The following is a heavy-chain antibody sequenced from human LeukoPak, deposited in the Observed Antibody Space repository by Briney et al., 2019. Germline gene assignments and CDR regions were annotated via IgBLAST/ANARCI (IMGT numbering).Heavy chain of an antibody. V-gene: IGHV3-21*01. Sequence: PGGSLQLSCAASGFTLSSYSMHWVRQAPGKGLEWVSSISTSSSYIYYADSVKGRFTISRDNAKNSLFLQMNSLRAEDTAVYYCARAHGAGGLGYQYMDVWGKGTTVTISS. J-gene: IGHJ6*03. D-gene: IGHD2-2*01. CDR3: ARAHGAGGLGYQYMDV. CDR1: GFTLSSYS. CDR2: ISTSSSYI.